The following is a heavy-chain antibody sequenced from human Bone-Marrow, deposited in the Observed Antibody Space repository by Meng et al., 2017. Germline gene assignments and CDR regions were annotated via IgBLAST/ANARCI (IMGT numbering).Heavy chain of an antibody. D-gene: IGHD2-15*01. CDR2: ISYEGSNK. Sequence: GESLKISCAASGFTFSSYAMHWVRQAPGKGLEWVAVISYEGSNKYYADSVKGRFTISRDNSKNTLYLQMNSLRAEDTAVYYCARGLGYCSGGSCYSDYWGQGTLVTVSS. J-gene: IGHJ4*02. CDR3: ARGLGYCSGGSCYSDY. CDR1: GFTFSSYA. V-gene: IGHV3-30*04.